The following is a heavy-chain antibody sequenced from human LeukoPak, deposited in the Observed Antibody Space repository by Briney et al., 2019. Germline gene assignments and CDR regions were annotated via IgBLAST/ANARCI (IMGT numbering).Heavy chain of an antibody. J-gene: IGHJ4*02. D-gene: IGHD5-12*01. CDR1: GYSISSGYY. Sequence: SETLSLTCTVSGYSISSGYYWSWIRQPPGKGLEWIGYIYYSGSTNYNPSIKSRVTISVDTSKNQFSLKLSSVTAADTAVYYCARLSGYDRSLDYWGQGTLVTVSS. V-gene: IGHV4-61*01. CDR2: IYYSGST. CDR3: ARLSGYDRSLDY.